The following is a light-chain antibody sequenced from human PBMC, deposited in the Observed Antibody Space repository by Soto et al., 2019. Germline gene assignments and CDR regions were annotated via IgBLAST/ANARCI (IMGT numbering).Light chain of an antibody. V-gene: IGKV3-11*01. CDR3: HQRSKWPLT. CDR1: QSVRSY. CDR2: DAS. J-gene: IGKJ4*01. Sequence: EIVLTQSPATLSLSPGERATLSCRASQSVRSYLAWYQQKPGQAPRLLIYDASNRATDIPARFSGSGSGTDFTLNISSLDPEASAVYYCHQRSKWPLTFGGGTKVEIK.